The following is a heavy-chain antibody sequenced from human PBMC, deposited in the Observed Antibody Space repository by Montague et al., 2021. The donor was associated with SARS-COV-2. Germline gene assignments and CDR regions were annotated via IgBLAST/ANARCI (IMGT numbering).Heavy chain of an antibody. CDR1: GGSISSSNYY. CDR2: MYYSGST. Sequence: SETLSLTCTVSGGSISSSNYYWGWIRQPPGKGLEWIGNMYYSGSTYYNPSLKSRVTISIDTFKNQFSLKLSSVTAADTAVYYCARDDIVLQGVTKGMDVWGQGTTVTVSS. CDR3: ARDDIVLQGVTKGMDV. J-gene: IGHJ6*02. D-gene: IGHD3-10*01. V-gene: IGHV4-39*07.